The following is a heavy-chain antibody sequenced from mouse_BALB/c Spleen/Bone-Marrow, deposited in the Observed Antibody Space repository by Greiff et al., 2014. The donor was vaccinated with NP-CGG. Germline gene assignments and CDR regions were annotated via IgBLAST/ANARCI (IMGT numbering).Heavy chain of an antibody. CDR3: TRLPH. Sequence: QVQLQQSGAELVKPGASVKLSCKASGYTFTSYYMYWVKQRPGQGLEWIGEINPSNGGTNFNEKFMSRATLTVDKSSSTAYMQLSSLTSEDSAVYYCTRLPHWGQGTSVTVSS. J-gene: IGHJ4*01. V-gene: IGHV1S81*02. CDR2: INPSNGGT. D-gene: IGHD5-1*01. CDR1: GYTFTSYY.